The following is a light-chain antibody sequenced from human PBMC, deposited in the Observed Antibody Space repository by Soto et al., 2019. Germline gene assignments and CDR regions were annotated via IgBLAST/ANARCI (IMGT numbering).Light chain of an antibody. J-gene: IGLJ2*01. CDR2: VNSDGSH. Sequence: QPVLTQSPSASASLGASVKLTCTLSSGHSSYAIAWHQQQPEKGPRYLMKVNSDGSHSKGDGIPDRFSGYSSGAERYLTSSRLQSEEEADYFCHTWGTGIVVFGGGTKVTVL. CDR1: SGHSSYA. V-gene: IGLV4-69*01. CDR3: HTWGTGIVV.